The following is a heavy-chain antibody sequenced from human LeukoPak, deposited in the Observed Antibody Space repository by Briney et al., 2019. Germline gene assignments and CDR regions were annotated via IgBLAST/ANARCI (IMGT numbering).Heavy chain of an antibody. Sequence: SETLSLTCTVSGGSISSYYWSWIWQPPGKGLEWIGYIYYSGSTNYNPSLKSRVTISVDTSKNQFSLKLSSVTAADTAVYYCARGAAHTYYYDSSGYLSASNWFDPWGQGTLVTVSS. CDR1: GGSISSYY. J-gene: IGHJ5*02. CDR2: IYYSGST. CDR3: ARGAAHTYYYDSSGYLSASNWFDP. V-gene: IGHV4-59*01. D-gene: IGHD3-22*01.